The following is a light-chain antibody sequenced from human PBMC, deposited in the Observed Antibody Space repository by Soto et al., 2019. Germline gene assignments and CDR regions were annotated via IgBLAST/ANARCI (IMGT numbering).Light chain of an antibody. Sequence: QSALAQPASVSGSPGQSIAISCTGSSSDVGIYNYVSWYQQHPGKVPELIIYEVTNRPSGVSNRFSGSKSGNTASLTISGLQAEDEADYYCSSYTTSSTRVFGTGTKVTVL. J-gene: IGLJ1*01. CDR3: SSYTTSSTRV. CDR1: SSDVGIYNY. CDR2: EVT. V-gene: IGLV2-14*01.